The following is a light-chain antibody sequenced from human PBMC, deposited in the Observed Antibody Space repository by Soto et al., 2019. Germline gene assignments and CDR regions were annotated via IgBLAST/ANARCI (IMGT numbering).Light chain of an antibody. V-gene: IGLV1-40*01. CDR1: SSNIGAGYD. CDR3: QSYDSSLSGAV. CDR2: GNS. J-gene: IGLJ7*01. Sequence: QSVLTQPPSVSGAPGQRVTISCTGSSSNIGAGYDVHWYQQLPGTAPKLLIYGNSNQPSGVPDRFSGSKSGTSASLAITGLQAEDEADYYCQSYDSSLSGAVFGGGTQLTVL.